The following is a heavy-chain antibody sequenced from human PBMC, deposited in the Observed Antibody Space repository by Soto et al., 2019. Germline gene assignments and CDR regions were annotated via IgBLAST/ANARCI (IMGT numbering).Heavy chain of an antibody. CDR3: ARDIVVVPRYGMDV. J-gene: IGHJ6*02. D-gene: IGHD2-2*01. Sequence: QVQLVQSGAEVKKPGSSVKVSCKASGGTFSSYAISWVRQAPGQGLEWMGGIIPIFGTANYAQKFHGRVTITADESTSTSYMELSSLRSEDTAVYYCARDIVVVPRYGMDVWGQGTTVTVSS. V-gene: IGHV1-69*01. CDR2: IIPIFGTA. CDR1: GGTFSSYA.